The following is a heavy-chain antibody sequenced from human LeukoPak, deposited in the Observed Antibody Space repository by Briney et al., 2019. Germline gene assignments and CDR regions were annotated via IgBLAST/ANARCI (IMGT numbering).Heavy chain of an antibody. V-gene: IGHV3-74*01. CDR3: AFGAVSQSFNH. D-gene: IGHD3-10*01. CDR1: GFTFSSYA. Sequence: PGGSLRLSCAASGFTFSSYAMSWVRQAPGKGLVWVSHINTVGSRTDYTDSVKGRFTVSRDNAKNTLYLQMNSLRAEDTAVYYCAFGAVSQSFNHWGQGTLVTVSS. CDR2: INTVGSRT. J-gene: IGHJ4*02.